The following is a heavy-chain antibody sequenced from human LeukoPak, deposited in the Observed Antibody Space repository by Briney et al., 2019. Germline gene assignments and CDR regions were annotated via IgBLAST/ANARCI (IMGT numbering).Heavy chain of an antibody. CDR1: GVTISSYY. J-gene: IGHJ4*02. CDR3: ARVAGLEQLATFDY. D-gene: IGHD6-13*01. Sequence: SETLSLTCTVSGVTISSYYWSWIRQPPGKGLEWIGYIYYSGSTNYNPSLKSRVTISVDTSKNQFSLKLSSVTAADTAVYYCARVAGLEQLATFDYWGQGTLVTVSS. CDR2: IYYSGST. V-gene: IGHV4-59*01.